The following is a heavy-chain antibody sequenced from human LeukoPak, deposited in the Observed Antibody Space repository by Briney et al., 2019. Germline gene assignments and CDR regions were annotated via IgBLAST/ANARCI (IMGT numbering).Heavy chain of an antibody. CDR1: GGTFSSYA. D-gene: IGHD5-24*01. Sequence: SVKVSCKASGGTFSSYAISWVRQAPGQGVEWMGGIIPIFGTANYAQKFQGRVTITADESTSTAYMELSSLRSEDTAVYYCARVEGYNYYFDYWGQGTLVTVSS. CDR3: ARVEGYNYYFDY. CDR2: IIPIFGTA. J-gene: IGHJ4*02. V-gene: IGHV1-69*01.